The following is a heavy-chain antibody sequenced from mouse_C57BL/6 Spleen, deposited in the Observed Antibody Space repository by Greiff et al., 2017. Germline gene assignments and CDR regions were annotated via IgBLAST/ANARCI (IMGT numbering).Heavy chain of an antibody. D-gene: IGHD4-1*01. Sequence: QVQLKQPGAELVMPGASVKLSCKASGYTFTSYWMHWVKQRPGQGLEWIGEIDPSDSYTNYNQKFKGKSTLTVDKSSSTAYMQLSSLTSEDSAVYYCARRRGKNWDYFDYWGQGTTLTVSS. J-gene: IGHJ2*01. CDR2: IDPSDSYT. CDR1: GYTFTSYW. V-gene: IGHV1-69*01. CDR3: ARRRGKNWDYFDY.